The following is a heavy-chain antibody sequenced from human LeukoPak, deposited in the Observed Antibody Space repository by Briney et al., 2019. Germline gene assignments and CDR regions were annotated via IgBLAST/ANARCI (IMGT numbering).Heavy chain of an antibody. CDR3: AKGRGFYCGGDCYLDY. J-gene: IGHJ4*02. V-gene: IGHV3-43D*03. CDR2: ISWDGGTT. D-gene: IGHD2-21*02. Sequence: PGGSLRLSCAASGFTFSSYAMHWVRQPPGKGLEWVSLISWDGGTTSYADSVKGRFTISRDNSKNSLYLQLNSLRAEDTALYYCAKGRGFYCGGDCYLDYWGQGTLVTVSS. CDR1: GFTFSSYA.